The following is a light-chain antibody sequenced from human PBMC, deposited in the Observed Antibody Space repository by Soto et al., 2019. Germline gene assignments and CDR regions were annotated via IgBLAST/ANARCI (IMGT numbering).Light chain of an antibody. Sequence: EIVMTQSPATLSVSPGKRATLSRMPSQSVSSNLACYQQKPGQAPRLLIYGASTRASGIPPRFSGSGSGTDFTLTVSSLEPEDFALYYCQQRSNWPPEITFGQGTRLEIK. CDR2: GAS. CDR3: QQRSNWPPEIT. V-gene: IGKV3-11*01. J-gene: IGKJ5*01. CDR1: QSVSSN.